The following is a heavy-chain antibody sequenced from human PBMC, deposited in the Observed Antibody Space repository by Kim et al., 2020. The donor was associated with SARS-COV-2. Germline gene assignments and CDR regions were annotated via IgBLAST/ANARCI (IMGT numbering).Heavy chain of an antibody. CDR1: GFTFTSSA. Sequence: SVKVSCKASGFTFTSSAVQWVRQARGQRLEWIGWIVVGSGNTNYAQKFQERVTITRDMSTSTAYMELSSLRSEDTAVYYCAAETLVNYDYVWGSYRYTPDGMDVWGQGTTVTVSS. V-gene: IGHV1-58*01. J-gene: IGHJ6*02. CDR2: IVVGSGNT. D-gene: IGHD3-16*02. CDR3: AAETLVNYDYVWGSYRYTPDGMDV.